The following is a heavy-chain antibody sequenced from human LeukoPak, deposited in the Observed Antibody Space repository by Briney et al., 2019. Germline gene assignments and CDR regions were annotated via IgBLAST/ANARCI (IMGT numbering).Heavy chain of an antibody. CDR1: GFTFSSYW. J-gene: IGHJ4*02. CDR3: ARARIDY. Sequence: GGSLSLSCVGSGFTFSSYWMTWVRQAPGKGVEWVANIKNDGSEKYYLSPVKGRFTIARDNDKNFLYLQIRSLGAEAAAVYYCARARIDYWGQGTLVTVSS. D-gene: IGHD1-14*01. CDR2: IKNDGSEK. V-gene: IGHV3-7*04.